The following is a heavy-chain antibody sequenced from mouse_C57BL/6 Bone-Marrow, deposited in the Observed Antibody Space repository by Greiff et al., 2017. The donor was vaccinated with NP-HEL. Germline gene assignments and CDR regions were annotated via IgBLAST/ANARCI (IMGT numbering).Heavy chain of an antibody. Sequence: EVKVVESGGGLVKPGGSLKLSCAASGFTFSDYGMHWVRQAPEKGLEWVAYISSGSSTIYYADTVKGRFTISRDNAKNTLFLQMTSLRSEDTAMYYCARPPFYYGNHGGFAYWGQGTLVTVSA. D-gene: IGHD2-1*01. V-gene: IGHV5-17*01. J-gene: IGHJ3*01. CDR1: GFTFSDYG. CDR3: ARPPFYYGNHGGFAY. CDR2: ISSGSSTI.